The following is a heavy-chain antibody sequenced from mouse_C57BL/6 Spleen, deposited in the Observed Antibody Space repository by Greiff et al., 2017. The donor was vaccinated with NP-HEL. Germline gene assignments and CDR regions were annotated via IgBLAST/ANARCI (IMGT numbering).Heavy chain of an antibody. Sequence: VQLQQSGAELVRPGASVKLSCTASGFNIKDYYMHWVKQRPEQGLEWIGRIDPEDGDTEYAPKFQGKATMTADTSSNTAYLQLSSLTSEDTAVYYCTLTVPFYYAMDYWGQGTSVTVSS. CDR3: TLTVPFYYAMDY. CDR1: GFNIKDYY. D-gene: IGHD4-1*01. CDR2: IDPEDGDT. V-gene: IGHV14-1*01. J-gene: IGHJ4*01.